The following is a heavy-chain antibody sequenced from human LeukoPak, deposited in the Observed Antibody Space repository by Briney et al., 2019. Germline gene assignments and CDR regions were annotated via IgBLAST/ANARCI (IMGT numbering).Heavy chain of an antibody. CDR3: AKGPSGYFWSGYYISGTYFDY. CDR2: ISGRGGRT. J-gene: IGHJ4*02. V-gene: IGHV3-23*01. D-gene: IGHD3-3*01. CDR1: GFIFSSYA. Sequence: PGGSLTLLCAASGFIFSSYAVRWARQAPGGGLGCVSSISGRGGRTYHAHSVTGRFSISRDNSNNTPYLQMNSLRPENTAVYYCAKGPSGYFWSGYYISGTYFDYWGQGTLVTVSS.